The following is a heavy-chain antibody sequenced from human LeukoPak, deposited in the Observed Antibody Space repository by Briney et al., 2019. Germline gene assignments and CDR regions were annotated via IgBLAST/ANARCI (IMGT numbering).Heavy chain of an antibody. J-gene: IGHJ4*02. D-gene: IGHD3-22*01. Sequence: GGSLRLSCAVSGITLSNYGMSWVRQAPGKGLEWVAGISDSGSNTKYADSVKGRFTISRDNPKNTLYLHMNSLRAEDTAVYFCAKRGVVIRVILVGFHKEAYYFDSWGQGALVTASS. CDR1: GITLSNYG. CDR2: ISDSGSNT. V-gene: IGHV3-23*01. CDR3: AKRGVVIRVILVGFHKEAYYFDS.